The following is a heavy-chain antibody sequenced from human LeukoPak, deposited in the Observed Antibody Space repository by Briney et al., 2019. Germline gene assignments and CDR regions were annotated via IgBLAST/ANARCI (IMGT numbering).Heavy chain of an antibody. Sequence: SCKASGGTFSSYSMNWVRQAPGKGLEWVSYISSSGSTIYYADSVKGRFTISRDNAKNSLYLQMNSLRAEDTAVYYCARGRGKRAYFDYWGQGTLVTVSS. D-gene: IGHD3-10*01. CDR3: ARGRGKRAYFDY. V-gene: IGHV3-48*04. J-gene: IGHJ4*02. CDR1: GGTFSSYS. CDR2: ISSSGSTI.